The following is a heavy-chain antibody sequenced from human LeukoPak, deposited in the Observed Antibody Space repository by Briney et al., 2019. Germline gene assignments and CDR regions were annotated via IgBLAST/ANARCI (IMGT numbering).Heavy chain of an antibody. Sequence: GGSLRLSCAASGFTVSSNYMSWVRQAPGKGLEWVSVIYSGGSTYYADSVKGRFTISRNNSKNTLYLQMNSLRAEDTAVYYCARDSDSSGWCDIWGQGTMVTVSS. CDR1: GFTVSSNY. D-gene: IGHD6-19*01. CDR3: ARDSDSSGWCDI. J-gene: IGHJ3*02. V-gene: IGHV3-66*01. CDR2: IYSGGST.